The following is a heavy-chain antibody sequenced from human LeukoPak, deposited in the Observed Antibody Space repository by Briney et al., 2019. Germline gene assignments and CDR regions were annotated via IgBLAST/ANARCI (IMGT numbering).Heavy chain of an antibody. D-gene: IGHD3-10*01. J-gene: IGHJ4*02. Sequence: VASVKVSCKASGGTFSSYAISWVRQAPGQGLEWMGGIIPIFGTANYAQKFQGRVTITADESTSTAYMELSSLRSEDTAVYYCGWFGPYFDYWGQGTLVTVSS. V-gene: IGHV1-69*01. CDR2: IIPIFGTA. CDR3: GWFGPYFDY. CDR1: GGTFSSYA.